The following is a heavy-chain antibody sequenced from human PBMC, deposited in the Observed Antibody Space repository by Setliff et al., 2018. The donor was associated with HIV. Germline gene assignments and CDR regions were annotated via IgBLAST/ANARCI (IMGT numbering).Heavy chain of an antibody. CDR1: GYSFTTSG. V-gene: IGHV1-18*01. CDR2: SNIRSGNT. D-gene: IGHD6-6*01. J-gene: IGHJ4*02. CDR3: AADEPKNTEAAHAY. Sequence: GASVKVSCKASGYSFTTSGVSWVRQPPGQGLEWMGWSNIRSGNTNYAQNFQGRVTMTTDTSTSTAYMGLRSLRSDDTAVYSCAADEPKNTEAAHAYCGQGTQVSVSS.